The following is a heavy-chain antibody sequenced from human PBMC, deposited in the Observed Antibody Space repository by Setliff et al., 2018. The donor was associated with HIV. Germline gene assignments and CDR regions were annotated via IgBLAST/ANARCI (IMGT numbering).Heavy chain of an antibody. V-gene: IGHV4-39*07. Sequence: SETLSLTCTVSGGSASNSRYYWAWIRQPPGKGLEYIGSIYPSGSIHPSGATNYNPSLKGRVTISLDTSNNQFSLKVNSVTAADTAIYYCARGGPTVAYGVDVWGQGTTVTASS. CDR2: IYPSGSIHPSGAT. D-gene: IGHD4-17*01. CDR3: ARGGPTVAYGVDV. J-gene: IGHJ6*02. CDR1: GGSASNSRYY.